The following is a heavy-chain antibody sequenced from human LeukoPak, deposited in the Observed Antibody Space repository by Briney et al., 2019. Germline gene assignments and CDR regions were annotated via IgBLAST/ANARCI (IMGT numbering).Heavy chain of an antibody. J-gene: IGHJ5*02. D-gene: IGHD4-17*01. CDR3: ARVSHDYGDFMYNWFDP. V-gene: IGHV1-3*01. Sequence: ASVKVSCKASGYTFTSYAMHWVRQAPGQRLEWMGWINAGNGNTKYSQKFQGGVTITGDTSASTAYMELSSLRSEDTAVYYCARVSHDYGDFMYNWFDPWGQGTLVTVSS. CDR1: GYTFTSYA. CDR2: INAGNGNT.